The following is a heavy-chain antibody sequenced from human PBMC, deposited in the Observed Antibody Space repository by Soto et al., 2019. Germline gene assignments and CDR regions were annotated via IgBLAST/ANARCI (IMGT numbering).Heavy chain of an antibody. CDR2: IYYSGST. J-gene: IGHJ3*02. CDR3: ARGDYGDYQSRRAFDI. V-gene: IGHV4-31*03. CDR1: GGSISSGGYY. Sequence: QVQLQESGPGLVKPSQTLSLTCTVSGGSISSGGYYWSWIRQHPGKGLEWIGYIYYSGSTYYNPSLKSRVTISVDTSKNQFSLKLSSVTAADTAVYYCARGDYGDYQSRRAFDIWGQGTMVTVSS. D-gene: IGHD4-17*01.